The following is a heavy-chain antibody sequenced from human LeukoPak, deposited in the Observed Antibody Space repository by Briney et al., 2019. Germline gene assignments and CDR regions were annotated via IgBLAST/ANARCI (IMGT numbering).Heavy chain of an antibody. CDR3: ARDIVVRGARLVSYYYYGMDV. V-gene: IGHV3-53*01. Sequence: GGSLRLSCAASGFTVSSNYMSWVRQAPGKGLEWVSVIYSGGSTYYADSVKGRFTISRDNSKNTLYLQMNSLRAEDTAVYYCARDIVVRGARLVSYYYYGMDVWGQGTTVTVSS. CDR2: IYSGGST. J-gene: IGHJ6*02. CDR1: GFTVSSNY. D-gene: IGHD3-10*01.